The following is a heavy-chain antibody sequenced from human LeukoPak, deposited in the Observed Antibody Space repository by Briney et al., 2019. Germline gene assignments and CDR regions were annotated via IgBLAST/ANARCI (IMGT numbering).Heavy chain of an antibody. CDR2: IYYSGST. J-gene: IGHJ6*03. V-gene: IGHV4-59*01. CDR1: GGSISSYY. Sequence: SETLSLTCTVSGGSISSYYWSWIRQPPGKGLEWIGYIYYSGSTNYNPSLMSRVTISVDTSKNQFSLKLSSVTAADTAVYYCARVWXXYYYMDVWGKGTTVTVSS. CDR3: ARVWXXYYYMDV.